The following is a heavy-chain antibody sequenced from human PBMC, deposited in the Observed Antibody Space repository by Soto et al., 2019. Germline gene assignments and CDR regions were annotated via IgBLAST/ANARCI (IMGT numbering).Heavy chain of an antibody. CDR3: AREALITSIFGGVCFKS. Sequence: QVQLVQSGAEVKKPGSSVKVSCKASGGTFSSYAISWVRQAPGQGLEWMGGIIPMFGKANYAQKFQGRVTISADEFTNTAYMEVTTLRSEDTAVYYCAREALITSIFGGVCFKSWGQGTLVTVSS. D-gene: IGHD3-16*01. CDR2: IIPMFGKA. V-gene: IGHV1-69*01. CDR1: GGTFSSYA. J-gene: IGHJ5*02.